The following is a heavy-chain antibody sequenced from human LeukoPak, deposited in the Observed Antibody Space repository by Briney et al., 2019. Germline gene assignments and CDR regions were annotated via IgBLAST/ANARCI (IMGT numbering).Heavy chain of an antibody. Sequence: TGGSLRLSRAASGFTFSDYYMSWIRQAPGKGLEWVSYISSSGSTIYYADSVKGRFTISRDNAKNSLYLQMNSLRAEDTAVYYCARASGSSWYRAFDIWGQGTMVTVSS. CDR2: ISSSGSTI. D-gene: IGHD6-13*01. J-gene: IGHJ3*02. V-gene: IGHV3-11*01. CDR1: GFTFSDYY. CDR3: ARASGSSWYRAFDI.